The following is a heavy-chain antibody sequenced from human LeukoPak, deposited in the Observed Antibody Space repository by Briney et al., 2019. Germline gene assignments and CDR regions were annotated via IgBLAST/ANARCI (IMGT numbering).Heavy chain of an antibody. CDR1: GGSISSSNW. Sequence: SGTLSLTCAVSGGSISSSNWWSWVRQPPGKGLEWIGEIYHSGSTNYNPSLKSRVTISVDKSKNQFSLKLSSVTAADTAVYYCARVTFHIQPGHYMDVWGKGTTVIVSS. D-gene: IGHD2/OR15-2a*01. J-gene: IGHJ6*03. CDR3: ARVTFHIQPGHYMDV. CDR2: IYHSGST. V-gene: IGHV4-4*02.